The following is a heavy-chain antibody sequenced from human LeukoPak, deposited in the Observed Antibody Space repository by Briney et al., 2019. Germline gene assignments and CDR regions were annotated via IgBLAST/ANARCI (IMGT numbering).Heavy chain of an antibody. CDR1: GGSISTYY. CDR2: IYYSGTT. V-gene: IGHV4-59*08. J-gene: IGHJ4*02. Sequence: ASETLSLTCTVSGGSISTYYWSWIRQPPGKGLEWIGYIYYSGTTNYNPSLKGRVTISVDTSKNQFSLNLSTVTAADTAVYYCARRSPGYSYSIDSWGQGTLVTVSS. CDR3: ARRSPGYSYSIDS. D-gene: IGHD5-18*01.